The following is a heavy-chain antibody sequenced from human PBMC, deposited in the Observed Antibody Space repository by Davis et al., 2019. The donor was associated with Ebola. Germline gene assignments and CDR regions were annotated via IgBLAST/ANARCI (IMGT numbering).Heavy chain of an antibody. V-gene: IGHV3-30*03. J-gene: IGHJ2*01. D-gene: IGHD3-9*01. Sequence: GESLKISCAASGFTFSSYGMHWVRQAPGKGLEWVAVISYDGSNKYYADSVKGRFTISRDNSKNTLYLQMNSLRAEDTAVYYCARKVPYYDILTGYNWYFDLWGRGTLVTVSS. CDR2: ISYDGSNK. CDR1: GFTFSSYG. CDR3: ARKVPYYDILTGYNWYFDL.